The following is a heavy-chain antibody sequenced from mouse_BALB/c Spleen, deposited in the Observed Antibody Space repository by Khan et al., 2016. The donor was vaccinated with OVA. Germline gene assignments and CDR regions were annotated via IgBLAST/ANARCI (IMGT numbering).Heavy chain of an antibody. D-gene: IGHD3-1*01. CDR2: ISYSGSL. CDR3: ARDCGRVLMDY. V-gene: IGHV3-2*02. Sequence: EVQLQEPGPGLVKPSQSLSLTCTVTVYSITSDFAWNWIRQFPGNKLEWMGYISYSGSLSSNPSLKRRISITRDTSKNQSFLQLTSVTTEDTATYYGARDCGRVLMDYWGQGTSVTVSS. CDR1: VYSITSDFA. J-gene: IGHJ4*01.